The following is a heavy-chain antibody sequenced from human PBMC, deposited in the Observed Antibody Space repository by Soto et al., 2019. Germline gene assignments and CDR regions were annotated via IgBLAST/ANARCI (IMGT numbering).Heavy chain of an antibody. Sequence: QVQLVESGGGVVQPGRSPTISCAASGFTFSTYTMHWVRRAPGKGLEWVAVISYDGSNQYYADSVKGRFTISRDNSKNTLYLQMNRLRPEDTAVYYCAREGSPKEDVIHGAHNWFDPWGQGTLVTVSS. CDR3: AREGSPKEDVIHGAHNWFDP. V-gene: IGHV3-30-3*01. D-gene: IGHD3-10*01. CDR2: ISYDGSNQ. J-gene: IGHJ5*02. CDR1: GFTFSTYT.